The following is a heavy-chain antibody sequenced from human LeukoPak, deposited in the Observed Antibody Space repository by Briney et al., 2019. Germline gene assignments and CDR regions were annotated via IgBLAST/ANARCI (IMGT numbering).Heavy chain of an antibody. CDR2: IHYDGARS. CDR1: GFTFSGYG. V-gene: IGHV3-30*02. J-gene: IGHJ4*02. D-gene: IGHD3-10*01. Sequence: PGGSLRLSCAASGFTFSGYGMHWVRQAPGKGLEWVGFIHYDGARSYYADSVKGRFTISRDNSRNTLYLQMNSLRPEDTAVYYCAKAIWVAATSSWFCLDYWGQGTLVTVSS. CDR3: AKAIWVAATSSWFCLDY.